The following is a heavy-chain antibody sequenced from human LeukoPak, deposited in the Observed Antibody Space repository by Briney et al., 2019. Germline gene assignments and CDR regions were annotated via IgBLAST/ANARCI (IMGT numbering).Heavy chain of an antibody. D-gene: IGHD6-19*01. CDR1: GDSVSSNSAA. V-gene: IGHV6-1*01. J-gene: IGHJ4*02. CDR3: AKEGSSGWIPTRHFDH. Sequence: SQTLSLTCAISGDSVSSNSAAWNWIRQSPSRGLEWLGRTYYRSKWYNDYAVSVKSRITINPDTSKNQFSLQLNSVTPEDTAVYYCAKEGSSGWIPTRHFDHWGLGTLVTVSS. CDR2: TYYRSKWYN.